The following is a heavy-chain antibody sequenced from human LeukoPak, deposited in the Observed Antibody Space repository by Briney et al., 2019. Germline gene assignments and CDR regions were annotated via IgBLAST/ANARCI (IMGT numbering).Heavy chain of an antibody. CDR1: GFTFSSSA. J-gene: IGHJ4*02. V-gene: IGHV3-23*01. CDR2: IGGGSGGGT. CDR3: ARGSGSFSGGFDY. D-gene: IGHD1-26*01. Sequence: GGSLRLSCAASGFTFSSSAMTWVRQAPGKGLDWVSSIGGGSGGGTYYADSVKGRFTISRDNSKNTLYLQMNSLRAEDTAVYYCARGSGSFSGGFDYWGQGTLVTVSS.